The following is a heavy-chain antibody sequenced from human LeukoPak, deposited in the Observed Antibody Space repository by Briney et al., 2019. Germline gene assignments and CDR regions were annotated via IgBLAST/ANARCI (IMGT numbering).Heavy chain of an antibody. CDR1: GYTFTGYY. J-gene: IGHJ6*03. D-gene: IGHD6-13*01. Sequence: ASVKVSCKASGYTFTGYYMHWVRQAPGQGLEWMGWINPNSGGTNYAQKFQGRVTMTRDTSISTAYMELSRLRSDDTAVYYCARVTRSVSPTTRSWSSKYYYYYYMDVWGKGTTVTVSS. CDR2: INPNSGGT. V-gene: IGHV1-2*02. CDR3: ARVTRSVSPTTRSWSSKYYYYYYMDV.